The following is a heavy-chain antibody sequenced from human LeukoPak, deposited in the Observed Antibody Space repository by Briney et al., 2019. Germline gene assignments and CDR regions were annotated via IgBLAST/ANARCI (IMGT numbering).Heavy chain of an antibody. CDR2: IYHSGST. J-gene: IGHJ3*02. Sequence: PAETLSLTCAVSGGSISSGAYSWRWIRQPPGRGLEWIVYIYHSGSTYYNPSLKSRLTISVDRSKNQFSLKLSSVTAADTAVYYCAREPFSRGNSYGTGAFDIWGQGTMVTVSS. D-gene: IGHD5-18*01. V-gene: IGHV4-30-2*01. CDR1: GGSISSGAYS. CDR3: AREPFSRGNSYGTGAFDI.